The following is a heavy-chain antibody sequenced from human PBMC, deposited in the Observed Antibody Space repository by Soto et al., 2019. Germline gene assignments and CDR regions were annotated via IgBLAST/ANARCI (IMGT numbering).Heavy chain of an antibody. V-gene: IGHV3-30*18. J-gene: IGHJ4*02. CDR1: GFAFSSYG. Sequence: LRLSCAASGFAFSSYGMHWVRQAPGKGLEWVAVISYDGSNKYYADSVKGRFTISRDNSKNTLYLQMNSLRAEDTAVYYCAKVVGPSGSPTDYWGQGTLVTVSS. CDR3: AKVVGPSGSPTDY. D-gene: IGHD1-26*01. CDR2: ISYDGSNK.